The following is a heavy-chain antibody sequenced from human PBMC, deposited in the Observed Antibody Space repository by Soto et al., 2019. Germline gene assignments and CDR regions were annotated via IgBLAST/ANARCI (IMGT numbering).Heavy chain of an antibody. Sequence: QVQLVESGGGLVKPGGSLRLSCAASGFTFSDYYMIWIRQAPGKGLEWVSSISSSSSYIYYADSVKGRFTISRDNAKNSLYLQMNSLRAEDTAVYYCARDWGYSSSWPTHGMDVWGQGTTVTVSS. CDR2: ISSSSSYI. J-gene: IGHJ6*02. V-gene: IGHV3-11*06. CDR1: GFTFSDYY. CDR3: ARDWGYSSSWPTHGMDV. D-gene: IGHD6-13*01.